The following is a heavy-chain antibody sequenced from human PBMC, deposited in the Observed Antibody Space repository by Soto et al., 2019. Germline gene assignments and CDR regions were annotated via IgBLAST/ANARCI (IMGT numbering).Heavy chain of an antibody. J-gene: IGHJ5*02. CDR3: ARRLPGDYGHWFDP. CDR1: GGSISSYY. D-gene: IGHD4-17*01. Sequence: SETLSLTCTVSGGSISSYYWSWIRQPPGKGLEWIGYIHYSGSTNYNPSLKSRVTISVDTSKNQFSLKLSSVTAADTAVYYCARRLPGDYGHWFDPWGQGILVTVPS. CDR2: IHYSGST. V-gene: IGHV4-59*08.